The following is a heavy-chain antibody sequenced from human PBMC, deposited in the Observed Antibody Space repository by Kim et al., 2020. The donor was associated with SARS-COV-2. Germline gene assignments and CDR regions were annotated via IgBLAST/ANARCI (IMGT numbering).Heavy chain of an antibody. J-gene: IGHJ4*02. CDR3: AREDYNYDFDY. CDR2: INSDGSST. CDR1: GFTFSSYW. Sequence: GGSLRLSCAASGFTFSSYWMHWVRQAPGKGLVWVSRINSDGSSTSYADSVKGRFTISRDNAKNTLYLQMNSLRAEDTAVYYCAREDYNYDFDYWGQGTLVTVSS. V-gene: IGHV3-74*01. D-gene: IGHD5-12*01.